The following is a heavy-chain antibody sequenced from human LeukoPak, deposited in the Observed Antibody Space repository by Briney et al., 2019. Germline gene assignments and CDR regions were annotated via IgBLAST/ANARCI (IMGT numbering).Heavy chain of an antibody. CDR3: ARGRYSSGWYDY. CDR2: IYYSGST. V-gene: IGHV4-61*10. J-gene: IGHJ4*02. D-gene: IGHD6-19*01. Sequence: PSETLSLTCTVSGGSISSGSYYWSWIRQPAGKGLEWIGYIYYSGSTNYNPSLKSRVTISVDTSKNQFSLKLSSVTAADTAVYYCARGRYSSGWYDYWGQGTLVTVSS. CDR1: GGSISSGSYY.